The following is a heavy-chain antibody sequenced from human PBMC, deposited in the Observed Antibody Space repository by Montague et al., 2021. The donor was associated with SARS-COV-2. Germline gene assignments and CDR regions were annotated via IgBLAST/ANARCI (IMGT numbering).Heavy chain of an antibody. Sequence: SETLFLTCTVSGGSIANSHNYWGWVRQPPGKGLEWIGSVLYTGTPYDXPSLTARVTISLDTSKNQFSLKMYSVTAADTATYFCVAGGDSAKAGAYWGQGTLVTVSS. CDR2: VLYTGTP. CDR3: VAGGDSAKAGAY. J-gene: IGHJ4*02. CDR1: GGSIANSHNY. D-gene: IGHD3-16*01. V-gene: IGHV4-39*07.